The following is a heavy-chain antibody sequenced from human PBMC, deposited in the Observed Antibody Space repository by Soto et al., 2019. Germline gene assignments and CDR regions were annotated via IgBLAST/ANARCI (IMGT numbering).Heavy chain of an antibody. CDR3: ARASGGQQWLFYYYYMDV. J-gene: IGHJ6*03. CDR2: ISSSSSTI. CDR1: GFTFSSYS. D-gene: IGHD6-19*01. Sequence: GGSLRLSCAASGFTFSSYSMNWVRQAPGKGLEWVSYISSSSSTIYYADSVKGRFTISRDNAKNSLYLQMNSLRAEDTAVYYCARASGGQQWLFYYYYMDVWGKGTTVTVSS. V-gene: IGHV3-48*01.